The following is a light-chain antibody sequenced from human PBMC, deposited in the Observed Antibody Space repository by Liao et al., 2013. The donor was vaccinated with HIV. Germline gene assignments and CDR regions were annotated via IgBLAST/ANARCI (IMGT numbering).Light chain of an antibody. J-gene: IGLJ2*01. V-gene: IGLV3-21*01. CDR1: NIGSKS. CDR2: YDS. CDR3: QAWDSSPLVV. Sequence: SYVLTQPPSVSVAPGKTARITCGGNNIGSKSVHWYQQKPGQAPVLVIYYDSDRPSGIPERFSGSNSGNTATLTISRVEAGDEADYYCQAWDSSPLVVFGGGTKLTVL.